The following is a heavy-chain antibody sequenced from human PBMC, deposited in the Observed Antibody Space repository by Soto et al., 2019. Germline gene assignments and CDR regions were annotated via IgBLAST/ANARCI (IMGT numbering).Heavy chain of an antibody. CDR1: GFTFDDYA. J-gene: IGHJ4*02. CDR2: ISWNSNII. V-gene: IGHV3-9*01. Sequence: EVQLVESGGGLVQPGRSLRLSCAASGFTFDDYAMHWVRRVPGKGLEWFSSISWNSNIIVYADSVKGRFTISRDNAKNSLYLQMNSLRPEDSALYYCAKGGPDGFCSGGRCYFDYWGQGTLVTVSS. D-gene: IGHD2-15*01. CDR3: AKGGPDGFCSGGRCYFDY.